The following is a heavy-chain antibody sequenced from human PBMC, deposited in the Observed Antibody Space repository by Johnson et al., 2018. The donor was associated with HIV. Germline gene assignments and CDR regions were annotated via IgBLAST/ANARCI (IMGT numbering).Heavy chain of an antibody. D-gene: IGHD3-3*01. J-gene: IGHJ3*02. Sequence: VQLVESGGGVVQPGRSLRLSCVASGFTFSNAWMSWVRKAPGKGLEWVGRIKSRTDGETADYAAPVTGRFTISRDNAKNSLYLQMNSLRAEDTAVYYCAKGDYNFWSGDAFDIWGQGTMVTVSS. CDR1: GFTFSNAW. CDR3: AKGDYNFWSGDAFDI. V-gene: IGHV3-15*01. CDR2: IKSRTDGETA.